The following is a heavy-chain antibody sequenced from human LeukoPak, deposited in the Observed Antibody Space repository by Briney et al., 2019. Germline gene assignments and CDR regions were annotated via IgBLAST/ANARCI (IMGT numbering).Heavy chain of an antibody. V-gene: IGHV3-74*01. Sequence: PGGSLRLSCAASGFTFSSYWMHWVRRAPGKGLVWVSRIDSDGSSTGYADSVKGRFTISRDNAKNTLYLQMNSLRAEDTAVYYCARVPSSPYSSNWYTLSDWGQGTLVTVSS. CDR3: ARVPSSPYSSNWYTLSD. J-gene: IGHJ4*02. CDR2: IDSDGSST. CDR1: GFTFSSYW. D-gene: IGHD6-13*01.